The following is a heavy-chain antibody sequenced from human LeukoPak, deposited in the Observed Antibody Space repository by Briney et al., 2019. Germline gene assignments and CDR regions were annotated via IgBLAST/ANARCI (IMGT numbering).Heavy chain of an antibody. D-gene: IGHD2-2*03. Sequence: PSETPSLTCTVSGGSISSYYWSWIRQPAGKGLEWIGRIYTSGSTNYNPSLKSRVTMSVDTSKNQFSLKLSSVTAADTAVYYCARDGYCSSTSCYRPFDYWGQGTLVTVSS. CDR1: GGSISSYY. J-gene: IGHJ4*02. CDR2: IYTSGST. CDR3: ARDGYCSSTSCYRPFDY. V-gene: IGHV4-4*07.